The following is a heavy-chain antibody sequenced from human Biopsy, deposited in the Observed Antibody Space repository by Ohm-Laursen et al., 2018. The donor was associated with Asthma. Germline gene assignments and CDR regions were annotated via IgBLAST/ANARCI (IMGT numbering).Heavy chain of an antibody. D-gene: IGHD6-19*01. CDR2: MSFDGRQT. CDR3: ARESSVAGSSDFDY. Sequence: SLRLSCAASGFSFNSYGMHWVRQAPGKGLEWVAVMSFDGRQTYYADSVKGRFTISRDNSKNTLYLQMNSLRAEDTAVYYCARESSVAGSSDFDYWGQGTLVTVSS. CDR1: GFSFNSYG. V-gene: IGHV3-30*03. J-gene: IGHJ4*02.